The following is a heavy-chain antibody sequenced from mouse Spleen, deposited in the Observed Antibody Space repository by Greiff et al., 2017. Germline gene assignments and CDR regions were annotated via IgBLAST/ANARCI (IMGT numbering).Heavy chain of an antibody. D-gene: IGHD2-4*01. CDR1: GFTFSSYT. CDR2: ISSGGGNT. V-gene: IGHV5-9*04. J-gene: IGHJ2*01. CDR3: ARHPLYYDYALYYFDY. Sequence: EVQVVESGGGLVKPGGSLKLSCAASGFTFSSYTMSWVRQTPAKRLEWVATISSGGGNTYYPDSVKGRFTISRDNARNTLYLQMSSLRSEDTAMYYCARHPLYYDYALYYFDYWGQGTTLTVSS.